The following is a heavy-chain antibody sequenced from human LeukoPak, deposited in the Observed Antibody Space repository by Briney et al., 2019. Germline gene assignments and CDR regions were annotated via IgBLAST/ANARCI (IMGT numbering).Heavy chain of an antibody. CDR1: GGSISSSSYY. J-gene: IGHJ4*02. D-gene: IGHD6-13*01. CDR2: IYYSGST. CDR3: ARLTGSSWYVDY. Sequence: SETLSLTCTVSGGSISSSSYYWGWIRQPPGKGLEWIGSIYYSGSTYYNPSLKSRDTISVDTSKNQFSLKLSSVTAADTAVYYCARLTGSSWYVDYWGQGTLVTVSS. V-gene: IGHV4-39*01.